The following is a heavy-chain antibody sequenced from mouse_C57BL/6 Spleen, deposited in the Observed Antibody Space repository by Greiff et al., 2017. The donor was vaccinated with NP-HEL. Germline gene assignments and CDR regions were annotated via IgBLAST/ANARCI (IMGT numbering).Heavy chain of an antibody. Sequence: VKLQQPGAELVKPGASVKLSCKASGYTFTSYWMHWVKQRPGQGLEWIGMIHPNSGSTNYNEKFKSKATLTVDKSSSTAYMQLSSLTSEDSAVYYCARESQATLDYWGQGTTLTVSS. D-gene: IGHD3-2*02. CDR3: ARESQATLDY. V-gene: IGHV1-64*01. CDR1: GYTFTSYW. J-gene: IGHJ2*01. CDR2: IHPNSGST.